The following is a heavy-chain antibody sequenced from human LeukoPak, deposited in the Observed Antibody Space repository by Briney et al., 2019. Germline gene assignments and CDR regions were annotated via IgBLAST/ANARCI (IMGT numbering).Heavy chain of an antibody. D-gene: IGHD2-2*01. Sequence: PGGSLRLSCAASGFTFSDYYMRWIRQAPGKGLEWVSYISSSGSTIYYADSVKGRFTISRDNAKNSLYLQMNSLRAEDTAVYYCARDRGDIVVVPAAGVDYWGQGTLVTVSS. CDR2: ISSSGSTI. CDR3: ARDRGDIVVVPAAGVDY. CDR1: GFTFSDYY. J-gene: IGHJ4*02. V-gene: IGHV3-11*01.